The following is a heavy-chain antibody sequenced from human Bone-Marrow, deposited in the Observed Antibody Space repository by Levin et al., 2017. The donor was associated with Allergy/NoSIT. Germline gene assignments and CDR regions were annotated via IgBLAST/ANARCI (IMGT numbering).Heavy chain of an antibody. D-gene: IGHD3-16*01. J-gene: IGHJ3*02. CDR3: ARLQAVGGSFDI. V-gene: IGHV5-51*01. Sequence: GESLKISCHASGYSFTTDWIGWVRQRPGKGLEWMGIFFPRDSDIRYSPSFQGRVSISVDKSTRTAYLQWNSLEASDTAMYYCARLQAVGGSFDIWGQGTLVTVSS. CDR1: GYSFTTDW. CDR2: FFPRDSDI.